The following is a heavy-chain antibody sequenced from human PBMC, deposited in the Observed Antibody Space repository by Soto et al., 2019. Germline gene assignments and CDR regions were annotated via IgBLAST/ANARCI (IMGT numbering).Heavy chain of an antibody. CDR2: INPETGGT. CDR1: GHTFTGYY. Sequence: ASLKVSCKASGHTFTGYYVHWVREAPGQGLEWMGWINPETGGTSYAQKFQGRVTLSRDTSINTAYLEVSRLRFDDAAVYFCARERYQVISDGMDVWGQGTTVTVSS. CDR3: ARERYQVISDGMDV. D-gene: IGHD2-2*01. J-gene: IGHJ6*02. V-gene: IGHV1-2*02.